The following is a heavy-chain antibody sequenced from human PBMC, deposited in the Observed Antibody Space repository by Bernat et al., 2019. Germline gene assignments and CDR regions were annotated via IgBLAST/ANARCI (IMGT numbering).Heavy chain of an antibody. J-gene: IGHJ6*03. Sequence: EVQLVESGGGLVKPGGSLRLSCAASGFTFSSYSMNWVRQAPGKGLEWVSYISSSSSYIYYADSVKGRFTISRDNAKNSLYLQMNSLRAEDTAVYYCARDKAQRGHYYYMDVWGKGTTVTVSS. CDR2: ISSSSSYI. CDR1: GFTFSSYS. V-gene: IGHV3-21*05. CDR3: ARDKAQRGHYYYMDV. D-gene: IGHD1-1*01.